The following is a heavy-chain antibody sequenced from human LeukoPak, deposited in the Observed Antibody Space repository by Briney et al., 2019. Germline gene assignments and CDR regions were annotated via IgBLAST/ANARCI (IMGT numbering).Heavy chain of an antibody. CDR2: MSPHASYE. V-gene: IGHV3-33*06. CDR3: AKDVMRERHPLDY. Sequence: GGSLSLACAASGFTSGDLGIRWVRQAPGKGLEWLAVMSPHASYEYYADSVQGRFTISRDDSKNTVYLQMNSLRAEDTAVYYCAKDVMRERHPLDYWGQGTLVTVSS. CDR1: GFTSGDLG. J-gene: IGHJ4*02. D-gene: IGHD1-26*01.